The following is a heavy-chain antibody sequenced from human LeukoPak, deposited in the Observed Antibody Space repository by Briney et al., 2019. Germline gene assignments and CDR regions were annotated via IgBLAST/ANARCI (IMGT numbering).Heavy chain of an antibody. J-gene: IGHJ4*02. V-gene: IGHV3-7*01. CDR2: IKQDGSEI. CDR3: ARDHVVAGIVFDY. CDR1: GFTFSNYW. D-gene: IGHD6-19*01. Sequence: GGSLRLSCAASGFTFSNYWMGWVRQAPGKGLEWVANIKQDGSEIYYVDSVKGRFTISRDTAKDSLYLQMNSLRAEDTAVYYCARDHVVAGIVFDYWGQGTRLTVSS.